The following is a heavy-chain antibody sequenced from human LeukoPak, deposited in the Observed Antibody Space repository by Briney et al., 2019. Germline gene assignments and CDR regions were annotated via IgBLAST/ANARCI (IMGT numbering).Heavy chain of an antibody. CDR1: GYTLTSYD. D-gene: IGHD3-9*01. J-gene: IGHJ4*02. CDR3: ARGTRDYDILTGYSKPRFDY. CDR2: MNPNSGNT. Sequence: ASVKVSCKASGYTLTSYDINWVRQATGQGLESMGWMNPNSGNTAYAQKFQGRVTMTRNTSTSTAYMELSSLRSDDTAVYYCARGTRDYDILTGYSKPRFDYWGQGTLVTVSS. V-gene: IGHV1-8*01.